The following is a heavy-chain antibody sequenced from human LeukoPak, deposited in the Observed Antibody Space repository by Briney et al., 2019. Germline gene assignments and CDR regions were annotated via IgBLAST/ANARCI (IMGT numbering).Heavy chain of an antibody. D-gene: IGHD6-13*01. CDR3: ARVLAAAGNNWFDP. V-gene: IGHV4-38-2*02. CDR2: IYESGST. CDR1: GYSISSGYY. J-gene: IGHJ5*02. Sequence: SKTLSLTCTVSGYSISSGYYWGWIRQPPGKGLEWIGSIYESGSTYYNPSLKSRVTISVDTSKNQFSLKLSSVTAADTAVYYCARVLAAAGNNWFDPWGQGTLVTVSS.